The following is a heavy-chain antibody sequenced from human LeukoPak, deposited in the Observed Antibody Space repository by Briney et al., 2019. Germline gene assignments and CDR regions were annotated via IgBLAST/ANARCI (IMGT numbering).Heavy chain of an antibody. J-gene: IGHJ4*02. CDR1: GYTFTGYY. CDR2: INPNSRST. Sequence: ASVKVSCKASGYTFTGYYMHWVREAPGQGLEWMGWINPNSRSTNYAQKFQGIVTMTRDTSISTAYIELSRLRSDDTAVYYCARGNVAQNWNWNYWGQGTLVTVSS. V-gene: IGHV1-2*02. CDR3: ARGNVAQNWNWNY. D-gene: IGHD1-7*01.